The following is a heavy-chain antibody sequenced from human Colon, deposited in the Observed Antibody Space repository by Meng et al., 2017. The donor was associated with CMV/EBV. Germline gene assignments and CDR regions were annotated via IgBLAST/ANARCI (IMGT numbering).Heavy chain of an antibody. CDR1: GGYFSEYY. D-gene: IGHD1-26*01. CDR3: AGGSYQAWELLHY. J-gene: IGHJ4*02. CDR2: IRHSGSTSY. V-gene: IGHV4-34*01. Sequence: QVQLREWGAGPLKPSETLSPTWAGQGGYFSEYYWGWIRHPPGRGLEWIGEIRHSGSTSYSYNSSLKSRVTISIDTSKNQFSLELTSVTAADTAVYYCAGGSYQAWELLHYWGQGTLVTVSS.